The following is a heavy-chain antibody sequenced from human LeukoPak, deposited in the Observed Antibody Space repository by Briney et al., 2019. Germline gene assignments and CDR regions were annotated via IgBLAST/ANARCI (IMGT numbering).Heavy chain of an antibody. Sequence: GGSLRLSCAASGFTFSSYDMNWVRPSPGKGLEWVSYIDSSGGSRWYTDFVKGRFTISRDNAKNSLYLQMNSLRDEDTAVYYCARGASWTGIFDYWGQGVLVTVSS. CDR2: IDSSGGSR. V-gene: IGHV3-48*02. CDR3: ARGASWTGIFDY. CDR1: GFTFSSYD. J-gene: IGHJ4*02. D-gene: IGHD2-2*01.